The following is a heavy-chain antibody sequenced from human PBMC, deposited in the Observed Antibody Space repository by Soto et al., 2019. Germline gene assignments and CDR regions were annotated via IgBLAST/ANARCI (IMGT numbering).Heavy chain of an antibody. CDR2: IVVGSGNT. V-gene: IGHV1-58*01. CDR3: AAETTDTAMATYYFDY. Sequence: GASVKVSFKASGFTFTSSAVQWVRQARGQRLEWIGWIVVGSGNTNYAQKFQERVTITRDMSTSTAYMELSSLRSEDTAVYYCAAETTDTAMATYYFDYWGQGTLVTVSS. CDR1: GFTFTSSA. J-gene: IGHJ4*02. D-gene: IGHD5-18*01.